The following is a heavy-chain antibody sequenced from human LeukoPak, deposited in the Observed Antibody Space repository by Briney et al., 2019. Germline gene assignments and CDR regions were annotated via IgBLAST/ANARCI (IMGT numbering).Heavy chain of an antibody. CDR1: GYTFTSYG. V-gene: IGHV1-18*01. CDR2: ISAYNGNT. J-gene: IGHJ4*02. D-gene: IGHD3-3*01. CDR3: ARDLERFLYRSYYFDY. Sequence: ASVKVSCKASGYTFTSYGISWVRQAPGQGLEWMGWISAYNGNTNYAQKLQGRVTMTPDTSTSTAYMELRSLRSDDTAVYYCARDLERFLYRSYYFDYWGQGTLVTVSS.